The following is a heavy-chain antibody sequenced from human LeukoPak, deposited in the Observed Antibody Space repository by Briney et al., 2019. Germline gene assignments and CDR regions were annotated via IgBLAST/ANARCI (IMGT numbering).Heavy chain of an antibody. Sequence: PGGSLRLSCAASGFTFSSYWMNWARQAPGKGLEWVASINHNGNVNYYVDSVKGRFTISRDNAKNSLYLQMSNLRAEDTAVYFCARGGGLEGRGQRAKVNGS. V-gene: IGHV3-7*03. J-gene: IGHJ6*01. CDR1: GFTFSSYW. D-gene: IGHD3-16*01. CDR3: ARGGGLEG. CDR2: INHNGNVN.